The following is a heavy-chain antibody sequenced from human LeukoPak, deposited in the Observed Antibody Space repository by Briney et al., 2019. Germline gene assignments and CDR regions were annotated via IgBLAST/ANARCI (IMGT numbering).Heavy chain of an antibody. Sequence: PGGSLRLSCAASGFTFSNYWMHWVRQAPGKGLVWVSCLNPDGSSTSHADSVKGRFTISRDNSKNTVYLQMNSLRAEDTAVYYCARDGSSFDIWGQGTMVTVSS. CDR1: GFTFSNYW. CDR2: LNPDGSST. CDR3: ARDGSSFDI. J-gene: IGHJ3*02. V-gene: IGHV3-74*01. D-gene: IGHD3-10*01.